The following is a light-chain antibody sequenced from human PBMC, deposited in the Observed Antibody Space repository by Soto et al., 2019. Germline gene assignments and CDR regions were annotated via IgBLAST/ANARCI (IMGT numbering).Light chain of an antibody. CDR3: QQYHYWWA. Sequence: EIVITQSPATLSVSPGERATLSCRASQSISSHLAWYRQKPGQAPRLLIHGASTRATGIPARFSGSGSGTEFPLVFSSLQSEDFAVYYCQQYHYWWAFGKGTKV. J-gene: IGKJ1*01. CDR1: QSISSH. V-gene: IGKV3-15*01. CDR2: GAS.